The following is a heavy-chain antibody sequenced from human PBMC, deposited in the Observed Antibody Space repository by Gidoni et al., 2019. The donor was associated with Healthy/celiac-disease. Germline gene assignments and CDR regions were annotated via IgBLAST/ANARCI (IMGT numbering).Heavy chain of an antibody. D-gene: IGHD2-15*01. J-gene: IGHJ4*02. CDR1: GFTFRRYA. CDR2: ISGSGCSK. CDR3: AKDPTPRLTSARGY. V-gene: IGHV3-23*01. Sequence: EVQLLESGGGLVQPGGSLILSCAAFGFTFRRYAMSWVRHVPGKGLEWVSAISGSGCSKYYADSRKGRFTISRDNSKNTLYLQMNSLRAEDTAVYYCAKDPTPRLTSARGYWGQGTLVTVSS.